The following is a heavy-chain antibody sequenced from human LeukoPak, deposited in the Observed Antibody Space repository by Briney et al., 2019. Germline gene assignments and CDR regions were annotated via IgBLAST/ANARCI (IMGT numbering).Heavy chain of an antibody. Sequence: GGSLRLSCAASGFTFSSYWMHWVRQAPGKGPEGVSGITGNGGSTYYADSVKGRFTISRDNSKSTLYLQMNSLRAEDTAIYYCAKDKELTKSSSWYYYDSWGQGTLVTVSS. CDR3: AKDKELTKSSSWYYYDS. D-gene: IGHD6-13*01. CDR1: GFTFSSYW. J-gene: IGHJ4*02. V-gene: IGHV3-23*01. CDR2: ITGNGGST.